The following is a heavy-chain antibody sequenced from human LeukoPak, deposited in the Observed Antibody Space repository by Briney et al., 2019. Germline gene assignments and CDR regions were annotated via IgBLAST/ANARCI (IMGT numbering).Heavy chain of an antibody. CDR2: ISGSCSST. V-gene: IGHV3-23*01. D-gene: IGHD1-26*01. Sequence: AETLTLTCAVSGFTFSSYAISWVRQAPGKGLERVSAISGSCSSTYYADSVKGRFTISRDNSKNTLYLQMNSLRAEDTAVYYFGKAWWELAVPYNWFDPWGQGTLVSVSS. CDR1: GFTFSSYA. CDR3: GKAWWELAVPYNWFDP. J-gene: IGHJ5*02.